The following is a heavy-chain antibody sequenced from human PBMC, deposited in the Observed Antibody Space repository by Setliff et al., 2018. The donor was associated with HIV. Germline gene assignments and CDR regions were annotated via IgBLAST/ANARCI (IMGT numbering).Heavy chain of an antibody. V-gene: IGHV4-34*01. CDR3: GRGSRITIFGVVKGTNWFDP. CDR1: GGSFSGYY. J-gene: IGHJ5*02. CDR2: INDCGST. D-gene: IGHD3-3*01. Sequence: SATLSLTCAVYGGSFSGYYWSWIRQPPGKGLEWSGEINDCGSTNYNPSLKSRVTMSVDTSKNQFSLKLNSVTAADTAVYYCGRGSRITIFGVVKGTNWFDPWGQGTLVTVSS.